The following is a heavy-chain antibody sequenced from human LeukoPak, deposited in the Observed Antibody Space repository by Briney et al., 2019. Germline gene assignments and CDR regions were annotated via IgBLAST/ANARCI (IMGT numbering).Heavy chain of an antibody. V-gene: IGHV3-53*01. CDR3: ARETVGYCTNGVCSGWFDP. J-gene: IGHJ5*02. CDR1: GFTVSSNY. D-gene: IGHD2-8*01. CDR2: IYSGGST. Sequence: GGSLRLSCAASGFTVSSNYMSWVRRAPGKGLEWVSVIYSGGSTYYADSVKGRFTISRDNSKNTLYLQMNSLRAEDTAVYYCARETVGYCTNGVCSGWFDPWGQGTLVTVSS.